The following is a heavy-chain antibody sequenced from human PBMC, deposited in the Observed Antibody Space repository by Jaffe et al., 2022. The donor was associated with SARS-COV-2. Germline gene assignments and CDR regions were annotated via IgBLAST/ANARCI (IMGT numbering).Heavy chain of an antibody. D-gene: IGHD1-7*01. V-gene: IGHV3-30*03. CDR2: ISYDGSNK. Sequence: QVQLVESGGGVVQPGRSLRLSCAASGFTFSSYGMHWVRQAPGKGLEWVAVISYDGSNKYYADSVKGRFTISRDNSKNTLYLQMNSLRAEDTAVYYCASGITGTADYWGQGTLVTVSS. J-gene: IGHJ4*02. CDR3: ASGITGTADY. CDR1: GFTFSSYG.